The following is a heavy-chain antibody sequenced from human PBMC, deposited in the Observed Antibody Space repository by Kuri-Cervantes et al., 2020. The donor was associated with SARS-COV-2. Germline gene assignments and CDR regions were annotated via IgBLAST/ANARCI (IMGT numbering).Heavy chain of an antibody. CDR2: VHNSGST. V-gene: IGHV4-59*11. D-gene: IGHD3/OR15-3a*01. CDR1: GASITHHY. Sequence: SETLSLTCTVSGASITHHYWSWMRQPPGRGLEWIGYVHNSGSTSFSPSLRSRVTMSTDTSMSQFSLKLYSVTAADTAIYYCAGASFGLVGACDYWGHGTLVTVSS. J-gene: IGHJ4*01. CDR3: AGASFGLVGACDY.